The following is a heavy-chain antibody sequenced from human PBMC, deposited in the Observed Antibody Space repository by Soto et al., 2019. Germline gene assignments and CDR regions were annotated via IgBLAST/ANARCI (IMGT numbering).Heavy chain of an antibody. Sequence: GGSLRLSCAASGFTFSSYAMSWVRQAPGKGLEWVSAISGSGGSTYYADSVKGRFTISRDNSKNTLYLQMNSLRAEDTAVYYCAKHFPYSSSWYVSSDYWGQGTMVTVSS. CDR1: GFTFSSYA. D-gene: IGHD6-13*01. V-gene: IGHV3-23*01. J-gene: IGHJ4*02. CDR3: AKHFPYSSSWYVSSDY. CDR2: ISGSGGST.